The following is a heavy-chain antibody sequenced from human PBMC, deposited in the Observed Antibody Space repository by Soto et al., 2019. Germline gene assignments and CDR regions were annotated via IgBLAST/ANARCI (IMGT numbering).Heavy chain of an antibody. CDR2: IIPTFGTA. V-gene: IGHV1-69*01. D-gene: IGHD1-26*01. CDR3: ARAGGSEDGDY. Sequence: QVQLVQSGAEVKKPGSSVKASCKASGGTLSSYAISWGRQPPGQGLEWMGGIIPTFGTANYAQRFQGRVTITADESTSTAYMELSSLRSEDTAVYYCARAGGSEDGDYWGQGTLVTVSS. CDR1: GGTLSSYA. J-gene: IGHJ4*02.